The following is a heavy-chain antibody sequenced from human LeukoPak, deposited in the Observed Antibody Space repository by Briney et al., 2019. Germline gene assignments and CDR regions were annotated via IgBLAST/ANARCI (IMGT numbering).Heavy chain of an antibody. CDR1: GFSFSTSD. D-gene: IGHD4-17*01. J-gene: IGHJ5*02. CDR3: TRGQDRYDYGDDGWFDP. CDR2: IRSSGDLM. Sequence: PGGCLLHARTAASGFSFSTSDMNWVRQAPGKGLEWISYIRSSGDLMYYAESVKSRSCISRDNAKNSLFLQMNSLRVEDTAIYYCTRGQDRYDYGDDGWFDPWGQGTLPTVSS. V-gene: IGHV3-48*03.